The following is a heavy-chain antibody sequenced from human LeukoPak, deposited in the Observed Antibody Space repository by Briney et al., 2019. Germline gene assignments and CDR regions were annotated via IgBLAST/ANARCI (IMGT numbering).Heavy chain of an antibody. CDR2: ISSSSSYI. CDR3: ARQGVDEPLDAFDI. CDR1: GFTFSSYS. V-gene: IGHV3-21*01. J-gene: IGHJ3*02. D-gene: IGHD3-9*01. Sequence: PGGSLRLSCAASGFTFSSYSMNWVRQAPGKGLEWVSSISSSSSYINYADSVKGRFTISRDSAKNSLYLQMNSLTAEDTAVYYCARQGVDEPLDAFDIWGQGTMVTVSS.